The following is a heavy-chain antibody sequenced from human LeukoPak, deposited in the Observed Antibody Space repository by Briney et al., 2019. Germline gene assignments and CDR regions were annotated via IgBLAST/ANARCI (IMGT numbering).Heavy chain of an antibody. CDR1: GGSISSGSYF. CDR2: IYTSGSA. CDR3: ARGGWNPPPPM. V-gene: IGHV4-61*02. Sequence: PSQTLSLTCTVSGGSISSGSYFWSWIRQPAGKGLEWIGRIYTSGSANYLPSLQSRLTISIDTSKNQFFLRLSSVTAADTAVYYCARGGWNPPPPMWGQGILVTVSS. J-gene: IGHJ4*02. D-gene: IGHD1-1*01.